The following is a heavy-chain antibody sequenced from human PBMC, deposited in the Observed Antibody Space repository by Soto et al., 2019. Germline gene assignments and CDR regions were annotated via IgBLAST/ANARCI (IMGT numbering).Heavy chain of an antibody. V-gene: IGHV1-3*01. CDR2: INAGNGNT. J-gene: IGHJ6*02. CDR1: GYTFTSYA. D-gene: IGHD2-2*01. Sequence: QVQLVQSGAEVKKPGASVKVSCKASGYTFTSYAMHWVRQAPGQRLEWMGWINAGNGNTKYSQKLQGRVTMTTDTSTSTAYMELRSLRSDDTAVYYCARDIVVVPAATYYYYYGMDVWGQGTTVTVSS. CDR3: ARDIVVVPAATYYYYYGMDV.